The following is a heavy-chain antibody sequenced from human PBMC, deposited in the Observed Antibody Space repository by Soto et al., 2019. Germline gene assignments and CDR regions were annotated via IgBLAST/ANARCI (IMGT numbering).Heavy chain of an antibody. J-gene: IGHJ4*02. CDR2: IYHSGTT. D-gene: IGHD1-26*01. Sequence: PSETLSLTCAVSGDSITSIYHWARIRQPPGRGLEWVASIYHSGTTYYNPSLKSRVTISVDTSKNQFSLNLRSVTAADSAVYYYARDSSGSYHLKPDCWGQGTLVTVYS. CDR1: GDSITSIYH. V-gene: IGHV4-38-2*02. CDR3: ARDSSGSYHLKPDC.